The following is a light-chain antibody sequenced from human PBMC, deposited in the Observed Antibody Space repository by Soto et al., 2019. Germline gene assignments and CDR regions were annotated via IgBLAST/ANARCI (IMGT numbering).Light chain of an antibody. Sequence: EIVMTQSPATLSVSPGERATLSCRASQSININLAWYQQKPGQAPRLLIYGASTRATGLPARSSGSGSGTEFTLIISSLQSEDSAVYYCQQYDNWPITFGQGTRLEIK. J-gene: IGKJ5*01. CDR1: QSININ. CDR3: QQYDNWPIT. CDR2: GAS. V-gene: IGKV3-15*01.